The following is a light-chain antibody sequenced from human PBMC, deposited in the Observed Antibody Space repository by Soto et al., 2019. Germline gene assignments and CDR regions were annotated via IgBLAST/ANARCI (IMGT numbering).Light chain of an antibody. Sequence: QSALTQPRSVSGSPGQSVTISCTGTSSDVGGYNYVSWYQQHPGKAPQLMIFEVSNRPSGVSNRFSGSKSGNTASLTISGLQAEDEADYYCSSYTATTTPWVFGTGTKVTVL. J-gene: IGLJ1*01. CDR3: SSYTATTTPWV. V-gene: IGLV2-14*01. CDR1: SSDVGGYNY. CDR2: EVS.